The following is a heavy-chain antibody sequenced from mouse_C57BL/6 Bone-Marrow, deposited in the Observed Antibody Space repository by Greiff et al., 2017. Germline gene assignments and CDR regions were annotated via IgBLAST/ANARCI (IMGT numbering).Heavy chain of an antibody. V-gene: IGHV1-9*01. J-gene: IGHJ2*01. Sequence: QVQLQPPGAELMKPGASVKLSCKATGYTIPGYWIEWVKQRPGHGLEWIGEILPGSGSTNYNEKFKSQATFTADQPSNTAYMQLSSLPTEDSASYYCAIYCSSYGGQGTTLTVSS. D-gene: IGHD1-1*01. CDR3: AIYCSSY. CDR2: ILPGSGST. CDR1: GYTIPGYW.